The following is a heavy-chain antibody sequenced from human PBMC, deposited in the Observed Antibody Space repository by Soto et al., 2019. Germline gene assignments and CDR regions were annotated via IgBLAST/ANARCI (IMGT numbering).Heavy chain of an antibody. Sequence: ASVKVSCKASGGTFSSYAISWVRQAPGQGLEWMGGIIPIFGTANYAQKFQGRVTITADKSTSTAYMELSSLRSEDTAVYYCARWGCSGGSCYYGYYYGMDVWGQGTTVTVSS. D-gene: IGHD2-15*01. V-gene: IGHV1-69*06. CDR1: GGTFSSYA. CDR3: ARWGCSGGSCYYGYYYGMDV. CDR2: IIPIFGTA. J-gene: IGHJ6*02.